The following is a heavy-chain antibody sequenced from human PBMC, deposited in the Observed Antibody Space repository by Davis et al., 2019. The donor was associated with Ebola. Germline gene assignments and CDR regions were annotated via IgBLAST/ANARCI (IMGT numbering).Heavy chain of an antibody. D-gene: IGHD3-10*01. CDR2: IYWDDDK. CDR1: GFSLSTSGVG. Sequence: SGPTLVKPTETLTLTCTFSGFSLSTSGVGVGWIRQPPGKALEWLALIYWDDDKRYRPSLKSRLTITKDTSKNQVVLTMINMDPMDTATYYCAHRLGRFGEWNFDYWGLGTLVTVSS. V-gene: IGHV2-5*02. J-gene: IGHJ4*02. CDR3: AHRLGRFGEWNFDY.